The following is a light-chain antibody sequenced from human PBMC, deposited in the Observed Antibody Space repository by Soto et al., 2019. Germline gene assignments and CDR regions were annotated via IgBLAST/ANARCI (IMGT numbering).Light chain of an antibody. CDR3: QRHDNWPRT. CDR2: GAS. V-gene: IGKV3-15*01. CDR1: RTVGNN. Sequence: EAVMTQSPVTLSVSPGDRVTLSCRASRTVGNNLAWYQQKAGQAPRLLIHGASTRATDITARFSGSRSGTEFTLIISSLQSEDFAVYYCQRHDNWPRTFGPGTKVDIK. J-gene: IGKJ1*01.